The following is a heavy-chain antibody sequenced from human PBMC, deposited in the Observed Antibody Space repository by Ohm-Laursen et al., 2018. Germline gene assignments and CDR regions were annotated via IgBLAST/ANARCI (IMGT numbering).Heavy chain of an antibody. J-gene: IGHJ6*02. V-gene: IGHV3-23*01. CDR3: ARHDSSDSPSHYYYYTMDV. Sequence: SLRLSCAASGFTFSSYGMHWVRRAPGKGLEWVSGIDGSGDITYSADSVRGRFIISRDNSKNTLYLQMNSLRAEDTAIYYCARHDSSDSPSHYYYYTMDVWGQGTTVTVSS. CDR2: IDGSGDIT. CDR1: GFTFSSYG. D-gene: IGHD3-22*01.